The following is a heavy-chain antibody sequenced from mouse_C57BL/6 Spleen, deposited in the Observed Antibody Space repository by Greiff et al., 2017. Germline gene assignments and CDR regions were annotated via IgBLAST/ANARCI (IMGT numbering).Heavy chain of an antibody. CDR2: IRNKANGYTT. V-gene: IGHV7-3*01. Sequence: EVQLVASGGGLVQPGGSLSLSCAASGFTFTDYYMSWVRQPPGKALEWLGFIRNKANGYTTEYSASVKGRFTISRDNSQSILYLQMNALRAEDSATYYCARYGNYVFAYWGQGTLVTVSA. CDR3: ARYGNYVFAY. D-gene: IGHD2-1*01. CDR1: GFTFTDYY. J-gene: IGHJ3*01.